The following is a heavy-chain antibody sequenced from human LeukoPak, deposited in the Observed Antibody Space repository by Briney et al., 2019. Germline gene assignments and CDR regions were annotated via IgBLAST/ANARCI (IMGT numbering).Heavy chain of an antibody. J-gene: IGHJ2*01. V-gene: IGHV4-59*01. CDR2: IYYNGST. CDR1: GGSISSYY. CDR3: ARGLRDGYRPYWYFDL. Sequence: SETLSLTCTVSGGSISSYYWSWIRQPPGKGLEWIGYIYYNGSTNYNPSLKSRVTISVDTSKNQFSLKLSSVTAADTAVYYCARGLRDGYRPYWYFDLWGRGTLVTVSS. D-gene: IGHD5-24*01.